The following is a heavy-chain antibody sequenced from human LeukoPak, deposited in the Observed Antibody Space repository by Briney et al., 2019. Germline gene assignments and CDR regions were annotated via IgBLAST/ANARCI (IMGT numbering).Heavy chain of an antibody. V-gene: IGHV3-49*04. Sequence: GGSLRLSCTASGFTFGDYAMSWVRQAPGKGLEWVGLIRSKAYGGTTEYAASVKGRFTISRDDSKSIAYLQMNSLKTEDTAVYYCTSVPYVRANWFDPWGQGTLVTVSS. CDR2: IRSKAYGGTT. CDR1: GFTFGDYA. J-gene: IGHJ5*02. CDR3: TSVPYVRANWFDP. D-gene: IGHD2-2*01.